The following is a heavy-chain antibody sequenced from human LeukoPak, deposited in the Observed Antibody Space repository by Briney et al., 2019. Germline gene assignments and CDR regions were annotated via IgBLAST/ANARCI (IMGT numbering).Heavy chain of an antibody. V-gene: IGHV4-34*01. CDR2: INHSGST. CDR3: ARGRKRYCSSTSCSRYYYFDY. D-gene: IGHD2-2*01. Sequence: SETLSLTCAVYGRSFSGYYWSWIRQPPGKGLEWIGEINHSGSTNYNPSLKSRVTISVDTSKNQFSLKLSSVTAADTAVYYCARGRKRYCSSTSCSRYYYFDYWGQGTLVTVSS. CDR1: GRSFSGYY. J-gene: IGHJ4*02.